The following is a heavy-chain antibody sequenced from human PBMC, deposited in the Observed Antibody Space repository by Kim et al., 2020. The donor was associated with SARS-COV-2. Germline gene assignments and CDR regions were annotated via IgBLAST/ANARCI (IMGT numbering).Heavy chain of an antibody. D-gene: IGHD1-1*01. CDR2: SYI. J-gene: IGHJ4*02. V-gene: IGHV3-21*01. CDR3: ARDLRTGDY. Sequence: SYIYYADSVKGRFTISRDNAKNSLYLQMNSLRAEDTAVYYCARDLRTGDYWGQGTLVTVSS.